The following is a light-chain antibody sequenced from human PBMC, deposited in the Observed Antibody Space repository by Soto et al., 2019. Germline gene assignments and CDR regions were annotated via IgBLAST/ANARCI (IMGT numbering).Light chain of an antibody. J-gene: IGLJ1*01. CDR3: SPYTTSSTQV. Sequence: QSALTQPASVSGSPGQSITISCTGTSSDIGGYKHVSWYQQHPGKAPKLMIYEVTNRPSGVSYRFSGSKSGNTASLTISGLQAEDEADYYCSPYTTSSTQVFGTGTKLTVL. CDR1: SSDIGGYKH. V-gene: IGLV2-14*01. CDR2: EVT.